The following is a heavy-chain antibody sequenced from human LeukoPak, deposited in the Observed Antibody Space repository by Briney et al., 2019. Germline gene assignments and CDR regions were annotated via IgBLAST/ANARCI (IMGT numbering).Heavy chain of an antibody. J-gene: IGHJ4*02. Sequence: ASVKVSCKASGGTFSSYAISWVRQAPGQGLEWVGGIIPIFGTANYAQKFQGRVTITTDESTSTAYMELSSLRSEDTAVYYCAREEWGSSIAAQLYYFDYWGQGTLVTVSS. CDR1: GGTFSSYA. D-gene: IGHD6-6*01. V-gene: IGHV1-69*05. CDR2: IIPIFGTA. CDR3: AREEWGSSIAAQLYYFDY.